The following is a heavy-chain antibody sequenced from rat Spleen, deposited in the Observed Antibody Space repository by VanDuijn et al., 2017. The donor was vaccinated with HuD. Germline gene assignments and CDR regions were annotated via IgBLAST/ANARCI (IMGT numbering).Heavy chain of an antibody. CDR2: IWTGGST. CDR3: ARDDYSGDSWFAY. Sequence: QVQLMESGPGLVQPSETLSLTCTVSGFSLTNYNVHWVRQPPGKGLEWMGVIWTGGSTVYNSLLKSRLSISRDTSKGQVFLKMNSLQTEDTATYYCARDDYSGDSWFAYWGQGTLVTVSS. D-gene: IGHD1-1*01. CDR1: GFSLTNYN. V-gene: IGHV2-45*01. J-gene: IGHJ3*01.